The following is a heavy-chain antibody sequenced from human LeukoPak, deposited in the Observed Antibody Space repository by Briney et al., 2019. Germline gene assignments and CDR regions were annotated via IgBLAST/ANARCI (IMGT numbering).Heavy chain of an antibody. CDR1: GFTVSSNY. CDR2: IYSGGST. J-gene: IGHJ5*02. D-gene: IGHD3-3*01. V-gene: IGHV3-53*05. CDR3: ATVFPLIQDYDFWSDTPGDNWFDP. Sequence: GGSLRLSCAASGFTVSSNYMSWVRQAPGKGLEWVSVIYSGGSTYYADSVKGRFTISRDNSKNMLYLQMNSLRSEDTAVYYCATVFPLIQDYDFWSDTPGDNWFDPWGQGTLVTVSS.